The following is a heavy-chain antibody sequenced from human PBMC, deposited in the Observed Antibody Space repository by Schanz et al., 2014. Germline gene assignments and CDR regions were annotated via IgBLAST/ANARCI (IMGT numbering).Heavy chain of an antibody. V-gene: IGHV7-4-1*02. Sequence: QVQLVQSGAEVKKPGASVKVSCKSSGYTFTDYHIHWVRQAPGQGLEWMGWINTNTGNPTYAQGFTGRFVFSLDTSVSTAYLQISSLKADDTAVYYCAREDYLDSSGYSCGYWGQGTLVTVSS. CDR1: GYTFTDYH. CDR3: AREDYLDSSGYSCGY. CDR2: INTNTGNP. J-gene: IGHJ4*02. D-gene: IGHD3-22*01.